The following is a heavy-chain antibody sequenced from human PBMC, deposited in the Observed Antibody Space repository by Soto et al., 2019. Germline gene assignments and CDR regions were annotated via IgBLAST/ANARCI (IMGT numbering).Heavy chain of an antibody. CDR3: VRDNVVFVPAAPGY. D-gene: IGHD2-2*01. J-gene: IGHJ4*02. V-gene: IGHV4-30-2*02. CDR2: IYHSGST. CDR1: GGSISSGGYS. Sequence: SETLSLTCAVSGGSISSGGYSWSWIRQPPGKGLEWIGYIYHSGSTYYADSVKGRFTISRDNSMNTVYLQMTSLRAADTAVYYCVRDNVVFVPAAPGYWGQGTLVTVSS.